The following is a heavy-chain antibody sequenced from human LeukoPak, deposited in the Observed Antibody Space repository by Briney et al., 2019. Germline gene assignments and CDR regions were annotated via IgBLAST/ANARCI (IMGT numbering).Heavy chain of an antibody. D-gene: IGHD3-9*01. CDR2: INHSGST. Sequence: SETLSLTCAVYGGSFSGYYWSWIRQPPGKGLEWIGEINHSGSTNYNPSLKSRVTISVDTSKNQFFLKLSSVTAADTAVYYCARGPSDYDILTGYSKNLDYWGQGTLVTVSS. V-gene: IGHV4-34*01. J-gene: IGHJ4*02. CDR1: GGSFSGYY. CDR3: ARGPSDYDILTGYSKNLDY.